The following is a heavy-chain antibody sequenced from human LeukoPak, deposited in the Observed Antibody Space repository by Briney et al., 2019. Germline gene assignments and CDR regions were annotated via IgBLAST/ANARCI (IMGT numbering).Heavy chain of an antibody. J-gene: IGHJ3*01. CDR3: AKDGGSSSWSEEDLC. V-gene: IGHV3-23*01. CDR2: VSGDGGNT. CDR1: GFSFVGYA. Sequence: PGGSLRLSCAASGFSFVGYAMTWVRQAPGKGLEWVSTVSGDGGNTNYAGSVKGRFTISRDSSKNTLTLQMNSLRAEDTAVYYCAKDGGSSSWSEEDLCWGQGTMVTVSS. D-gene: IGHD6-13*01.